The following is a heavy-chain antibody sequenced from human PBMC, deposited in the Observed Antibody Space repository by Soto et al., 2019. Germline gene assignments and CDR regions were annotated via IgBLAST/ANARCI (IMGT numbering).Heavy chain of an antibody. Sequence: ASVKFSCKASGYTFTGYYMHWVRQAPGQGLEWMGWINPNSGGTNYAQKFQGRVTMTRDTSISTAYMELSRLRSDDTAVYYCARDLARYSRGFFGYGGQEPRVTFS. V-gene: IGHV1-2*02. J-gene: IGHJ4*02. CDR1: GYTFTGYY. CDR3: ARDLARYSRGFFGY. D-gene: IGHD6-13*01. CDR2: INPNSGGT.